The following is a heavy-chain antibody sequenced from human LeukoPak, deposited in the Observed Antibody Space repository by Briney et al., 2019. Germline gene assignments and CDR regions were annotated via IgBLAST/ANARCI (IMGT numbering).Heavy chain of an antibody. V-gene: IGHV4-59*01. CDR1: GGSISSYY. Sequence: SETLSLTCTVSGGSISSYYWSWIRQPPGKGLEWIGYIYYSGSTNYNPSLKSRVTISVDTSKNQFSLNLSSVTAADTAVYYCAREPGIQLWSGYFDHWGQGTQVTVSS. CDR3: AREPGIQLWSGYFDH. D-gene: IGHD5-18*01. J-gene: IGHJ4*02. CDR2: IYYSGST.